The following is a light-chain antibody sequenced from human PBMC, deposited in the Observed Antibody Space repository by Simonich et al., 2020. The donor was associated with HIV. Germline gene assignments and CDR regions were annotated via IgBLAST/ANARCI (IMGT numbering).Light chain of an antibody. Sequence: DVVMTQSPLSLPVTLGQPASISCRSSQSLVHSDGNTYLNWFQQRPGQSPRRLIYKGSNRDSGVPDRFSGSGSGTDFTLKISRGETEDVGVYFCMQGTHLLTFGGGTKVEIK. CDR1: QSLVHSDGNTY. J-gene: IGKJ4*01. CDR2: KGS. CDR3: MQGTHLLT. V-gene: IGKV2-30*02.